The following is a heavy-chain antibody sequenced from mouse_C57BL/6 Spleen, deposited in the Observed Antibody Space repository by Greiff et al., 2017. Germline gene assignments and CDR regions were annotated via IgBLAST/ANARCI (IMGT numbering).Heavy chain of an antibody. CDR1: GYTFTDYE. Sequence: QVHVKQSGAELVRPGASVTLSCKASGYTFTDYEMHWVKQTPVHGLEWIGAIDPETGGTAYNQKFKGKAILTADKSSSTAYMELRSLTSEDSAVYYCTRGGSSNDGYYLDYWGQGTTLTVSS. D-gene: IGHD2-3*01. J-gene: IGHJ2*01. CDR2: IDPETGGT. V-gene: IGHV1-15*01. CDR3: TRGGSSNDGYYLDY.